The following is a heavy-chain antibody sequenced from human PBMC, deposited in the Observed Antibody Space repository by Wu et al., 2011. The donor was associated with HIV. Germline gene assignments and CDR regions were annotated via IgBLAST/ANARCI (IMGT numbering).Heavy chain of an antibody. V-gene: IGHV1-2*02. D-gene: IGHD3-16*01. CDR2: INPNSGGT. Sequence: QVQLVQSGAEVKKPGASVRVSCKASGYTFTGYYIHWVRQAPGQGLEWMGWINPNSGGTNYAQKFQGRVTMTRDTSISTAYMQLSRLRSDDTAVYYCARVTPSFHDYYYYMDVWGKGTTVTVSS. J-gene: IGHJ6*03. CDR1: GYTFTGYY. CDR3: ARVTPSFHDYYYYMDV.